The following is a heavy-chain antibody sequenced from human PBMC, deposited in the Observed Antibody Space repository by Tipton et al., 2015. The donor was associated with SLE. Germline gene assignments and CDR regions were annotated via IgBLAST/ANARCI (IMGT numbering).Heavy chain of an antibody. CDR1: GDSIGSYY. CDR3: ARDKDTATRYFDL. D-gene: IGHD5-18*01. J-gene: IGHJ2*01. Sequence: LRLSCTVSGDSIGSYYWRWIRQPPGKGLEYIGYIHYSGSTNYNPSLKSRVTMSLDTSKNQFSLRLNSVTAADTAVYYCARDKDTATRYFDLWGRGTLVTVSS. V-gene: IGHV4-59*12. CDR2: IHYSGST.